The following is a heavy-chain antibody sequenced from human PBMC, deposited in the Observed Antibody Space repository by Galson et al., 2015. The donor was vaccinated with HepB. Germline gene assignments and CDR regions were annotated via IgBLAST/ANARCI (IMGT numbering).Heavy chain of an antibody. D-gene: IGHD4-17*01. J-gene: IGHJ6*02. V-gene: IGHV1-69-2*01. CDR2: VDPEDGET. CDR1: GYTFTDYY. Sequence: VKVSCKVSGYTFTDYYMHWVQQAPGKGLEWMGLVDPEDGETIYAEKFQGRVTITADTSTDTAYMELSSLRSEDTAVYYCARASTTLPGYYYGMDVWGQGTTVTVSS. CDR3: ARASTTLPGYYYGMDV.